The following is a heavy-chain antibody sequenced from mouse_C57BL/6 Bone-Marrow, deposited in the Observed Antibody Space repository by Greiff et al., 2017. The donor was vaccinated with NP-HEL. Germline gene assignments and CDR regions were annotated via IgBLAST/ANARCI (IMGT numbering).Heavy chain of an antibody. J-gene: IGHJ4*01. Sequence: VKLQESGPGLVQPSQSLSITCTVSGFSLTSYGVHWVRQSPGKGLEWLGVIWSGGSTDYNAAFISRLSISKDNSKSQVFFKMNSLQADDTAIYYCAQALYEGYYYAMDYWGQGTSVTVSS. CDR3: AQALYEGYYYAMDY. CDR2: IWSGGST. D-gene: IGHD2-3*01. CDR1: GFSLTSYG. V-gene: IGHV2-2*01.